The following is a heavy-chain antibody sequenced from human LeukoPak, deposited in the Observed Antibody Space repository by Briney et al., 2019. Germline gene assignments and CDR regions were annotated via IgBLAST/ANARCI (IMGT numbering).Heavy chain of an antibody. Sequence: SQTLSLTCTVSGGSISSGDYYWSWIRQPPGKGLEWIGYIYYSGSTYYNPSLKSRVTISVDTSKNQFSLKLSSVTAADTAVYYCARDSDFWSAVTPHGAFDIWGQGTMVTVSS. J-gene: IGHJ3*02. CDR3: ARDSDFWSAVTPHGAFDI. CDR2: IYYSGST. D-gene: IGHD3-3*01. V-gene: IGHV4-30-4*01. CDR1: GGSISSGDYY.